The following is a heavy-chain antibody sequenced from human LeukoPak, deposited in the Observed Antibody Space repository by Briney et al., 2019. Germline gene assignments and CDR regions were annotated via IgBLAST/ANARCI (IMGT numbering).Heavy chain of an antibody. D-gene: IGHD3-3*01. CDR3: ARDLINKIFGVVITQTFDY. Sequence: SETLSLTCTVSGGSISSSSYYWGWIRQPPGKGLEWIGSIYYSGSTYYNPSLKSRVTISVDTSKNQFSLKLSSVTAADTAVYYCARDLINKIFGVVITQTFDYWGQGTLVTVSS. V-gene: IGHV4-39*07. CDR2: IYYSGST. CDR1: GGSISSSSYY. J-gene: IGHJ4*02.